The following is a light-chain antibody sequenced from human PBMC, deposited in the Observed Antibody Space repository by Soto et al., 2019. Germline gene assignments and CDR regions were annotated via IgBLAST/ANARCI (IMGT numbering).Light chain of an antibody. CDR2: GAS. CDR1: QGISSY. CDR3: QQLNAYPLT. J-gene: IGKJ5*01. V-gene: IGKV1-9*01. Sequence: DIQLTQSPSFLSASVGDRVTITCRARQGISSYLAWFQQKPGRAPNLLIYGASTLQSGVPSRFSGSGSGTDFTLTISNLQPEDFATYYCQQLNAYPLTFGQGTRLEIK.